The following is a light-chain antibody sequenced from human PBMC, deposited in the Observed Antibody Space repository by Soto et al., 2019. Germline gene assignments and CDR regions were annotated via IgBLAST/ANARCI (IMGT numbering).Light chain of an antibody. CDR2: GAS. J-gene: IGKJ1*01. CDR3: QQYGDSPET. CDR1: QSVASNY. Sequence: EIVLTQSPGTLSLSPGERATLSCRASQSVASNYLAWYQLKPGQAPRLLIYGASSRATGIPGRFGGSGSGTDFTLTISRLEPEDFAVYFCQQYGDSPETFGHGTKVEIK. V-gene: IGKV3-20*01.